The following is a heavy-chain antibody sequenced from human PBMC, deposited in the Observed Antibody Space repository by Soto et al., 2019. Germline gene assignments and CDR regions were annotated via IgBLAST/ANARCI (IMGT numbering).Heavy chain of an antibody. V-gene: IGHV4-30-4*01. CDR1: GGSISSGDYY. J-gene: IGHJ4*02. D-gene: IGHD3-9*01. CDR2: IYYSGST. Sequence: SETLSLTCTVSGGSISSGDYYWSWIRQPPGKGLEWIGYIYYSGSTYYNPSLKSRVTISVDTSKNQFSLKLSSVTAADTAVYYCARSNYDILSRTRYYFDYWGQGTLVTVSS. CDR3: ARSNYDILSRTRYYFDY.